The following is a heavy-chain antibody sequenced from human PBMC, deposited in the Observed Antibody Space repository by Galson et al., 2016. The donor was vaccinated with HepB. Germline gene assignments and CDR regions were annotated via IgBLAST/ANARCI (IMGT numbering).Heavy chain of an antibody. V-gene: IGHV6-1*01. CDR1: GDSVSSNSAA. Sequence: CAISGDSVSSNSAAWNWIRQSPSRGLEWLGRTYYRSKWYNDYAVSIKSRITINLDTSKNQFSLQLSSVTPEGTSVYYCAREGYYFDTSGYYYWDKIDYWGQGTLVTVSS. CDR2: TYYRSKWYN. CDR3: AREGYYFDTSGYYYWDKIDY. D-gene: IGHD3-22*01. J-gene: IGHJ4*02.